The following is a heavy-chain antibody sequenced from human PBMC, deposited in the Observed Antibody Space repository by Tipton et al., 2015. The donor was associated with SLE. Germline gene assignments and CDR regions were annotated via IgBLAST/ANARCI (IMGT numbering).Heavy chain of an antibody. CDR2: ISGSGGST. Sequence: SLRLSCAASGFTFSSYAMSWVRQAPGKGLEWVSAISGSGGSTSYAQKFQGRVTMTRDTSTSTVYMELSSLRSEDTAVYYCARDLTTLDYWGQGTLVTVSS. J-gene: IGHJ4*02. CDR1: GFTFSSYA. D-gene: IGHD3-22*01. CDR3: ARDLTTLDY. V-gene: IGHV3-23*01.